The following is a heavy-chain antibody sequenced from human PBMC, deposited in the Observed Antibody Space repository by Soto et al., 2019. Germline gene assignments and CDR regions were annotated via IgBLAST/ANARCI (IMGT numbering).Heavy chain of an antibody. D-gene: IGHD4-17*01. CDR3: ARDPPTYGDKPYGMDV. V-gene: IGHV3-30-3*01. CDR1: GFTFSSYA. J-gene: IGHJ6*02. Sequence: PGGSLRLSCAASGFTFSSYAMHWVRQAPGKGLEWVAVISYDGSNKYYADSVKGRFTISRDNSKNTLYLQMNSLRAEDTAVYYCARDPPTYGDKPYGMDVWGQGTTVTVSS. CDR2: ISYDGSNK.